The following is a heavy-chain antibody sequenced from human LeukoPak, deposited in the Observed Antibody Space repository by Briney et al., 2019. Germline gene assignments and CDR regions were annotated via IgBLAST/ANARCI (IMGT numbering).Heavy chain of an antibody. Sequence: ASVKVSCKTSGYTFTANHIHWVRQAPGQGLEWMGWINPYSGATTYAQKFQGRVTVTRDTSIATAYMELSSLRSDDTAVYYCARDYSNAFDIWGQGTMVTVSP. CDR1: GYTFTANH. CDR2: INPYSGAT. V-gene: IGHV1-2*02. D-gene: IGHD2-15*01. J-gene: IGHJ3*02. CDR3: ARDYSNAFDI.